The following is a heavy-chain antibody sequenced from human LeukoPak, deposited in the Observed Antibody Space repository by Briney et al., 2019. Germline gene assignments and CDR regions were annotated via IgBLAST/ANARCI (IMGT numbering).Heavy chain of an antibody. CDR2: ISSSSSTT. Sequence: GGSLRLSCAASGFSFSDYNMNWVRQAPGQGLEWVAYISSSSSTTHYAYSVTGRFSISRDNTKSSLDLQMNSLRAEDTAVYYCARSLLGTNYWGQGTLVTVSS. CDR1: GFSFSDYN. D-gene: IGHD7-27*01. V-gene: IGHV3-48*01. CDR3: ARSLLGTNY. J-gene: IGHJ4*02.